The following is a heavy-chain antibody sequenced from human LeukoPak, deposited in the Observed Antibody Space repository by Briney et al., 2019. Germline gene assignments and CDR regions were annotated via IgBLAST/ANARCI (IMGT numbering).Heavy chain of an antibody. D-gene: IGHD3-9*01. CDR1: GGSFSGYY. Sequence: PSETLSLTCAVYGGSFSGYYWSWIRQPPGKGLEWIGEINHSGSTNYNPSLKSRVTISVDTSKNQFSLKLSSVTAADTAVYYCARHLYYDILTGYYNAFDIWGQGTMATVSS. J-gene: IGHJ3*02. CDR2: INHSGST. CDR3: ARHLYYDILTGYYNAFDI. V-gene: IGHV4-34*01.